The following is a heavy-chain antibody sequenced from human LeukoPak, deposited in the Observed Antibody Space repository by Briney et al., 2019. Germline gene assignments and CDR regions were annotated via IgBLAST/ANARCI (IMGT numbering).Heavy chain of an antibody. CDR3: ARNGTYPFDS. CDR2: IYHSGST. V-gene: IGHV4-38-2*01. D-gene: IGHD1-26*01. J-gene: IGHJ4*02. CDR1: GYSISSDCY. Sequence: PSETLSLTCAVSGYSISSDCYWGWIRQSPGKGLEWIGSIYHSGSTSYNPSLKSRVTISVDRSKNQFSLKLTSVTAADSAVYYCARNGTYPFDSWGQGTLATVSS.